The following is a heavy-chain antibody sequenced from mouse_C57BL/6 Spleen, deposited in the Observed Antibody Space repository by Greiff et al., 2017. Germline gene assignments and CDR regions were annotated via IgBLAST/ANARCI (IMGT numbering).Heavy chain of an antibody. CDR3: AILDYYGSSFDV. CDR2: IHPSDSDT. J-gene: IGHJ1*03. D-gene: IGHD1-1*01. Sequence: VQLQQPGAELVKPGASVKVSCKASGYTFTSYWMHWVKQRPGQGLEWIGRIHPSDSDTNYNQKFKGKATLTVDKSSSTAYMQLSSLTSEDSAVYYCAILDYYGSSFDVWGTGTTVTVSS. V-gene: IGHV1-74*01. CDR1: GYTFTSYW.